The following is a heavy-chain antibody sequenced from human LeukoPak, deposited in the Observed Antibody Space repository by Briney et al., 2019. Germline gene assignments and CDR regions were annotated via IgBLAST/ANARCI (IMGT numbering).Heavy chain of an antibody. CDR3: ARERDYDSSGYSAFDI. D-gene: IGHD3-22*01. Sequence: ASVKVSCKASGYTFTSYGISWVRQAPGRGLEWMGWISAYNGNTNYAQKLQGRVTMTTDTSTSTAYMELRSLRSDDTAVYYCARERDYDSSGYSAFDIWGQGTMVTVSS. V-gene: IGHV1-18*01. CDR1: GYTFTSYG. J-gene: IGHJ3*02. CDR2: ISAYNGNT.